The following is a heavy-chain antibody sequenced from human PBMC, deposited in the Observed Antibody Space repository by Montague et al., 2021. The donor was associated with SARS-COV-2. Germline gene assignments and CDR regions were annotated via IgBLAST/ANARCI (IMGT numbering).Heavy chain of an antibody. CDR2: ISYSATS. CDR1: GASRSTKNYY. D-gene: IGHD3-16*02. J-gene: IGHJ4*02. CDR3: ARLGITLGGVIVISYYFDF. Sequence: SETLSLTCTFSGASRSTKNYYWGWIRQPPGKGLEWSGSISYSATSYSNPSLKSRVTMSVDTSRNQLSLNLSSVTVADTAVYYCARLGITLGGVIVISYYFDFWGQGTLVTASS. V-gene: IGHV4-39*01.